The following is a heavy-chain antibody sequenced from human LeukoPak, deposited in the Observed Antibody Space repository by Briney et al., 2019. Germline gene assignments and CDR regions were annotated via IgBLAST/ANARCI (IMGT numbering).Heavy chain of an antibody. CDR1: GGSISSSY. J-gene: IGHJ2*01. CDR2: IYYTGST. Sequence: SETLSLTCTVSGGSISSSYWRWIRQPPGKGLEWIGYIYYTGSTTYNPSLKSRVTISVDTSKNQFSLKLRSVTAADTAVYYCARDYGDIPPDWYYDLWGRGTLVTVSS. D-gene: IGHD4-17*01. CDR3: ARDYGDIPPDWYYDL. V-gene: IGHV4-59*01.